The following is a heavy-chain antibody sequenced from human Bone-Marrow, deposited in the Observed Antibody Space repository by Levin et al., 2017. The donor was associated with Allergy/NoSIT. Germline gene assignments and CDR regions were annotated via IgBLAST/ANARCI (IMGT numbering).Heavy chain of an antibody. CDR2: IYHSGST. D-gene: IGHD3-22*01. J-gene: IGHJ3*02. V-gene: IGHV4-4*02. CDR1: GGSISSSNW. CDR3: ARDPYYYDSSGYSNDAFDI. Sequence: KSSETLSLTCAVSGGSISSSNWWSWVRQPPGKGLEWIGEIYHSGSTNYNPSLKSRVTISVDKSKNQFSLKLSSVTAADTAVYYCARDPYYYDSSGYSNDAFDIWGQGTMVTVSS.